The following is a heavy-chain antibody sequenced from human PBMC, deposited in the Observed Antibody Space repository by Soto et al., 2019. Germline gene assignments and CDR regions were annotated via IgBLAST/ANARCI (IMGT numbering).Heavy chain of an antibody. V-gene: IGHV3-23*01. J-gene: IGHJ4*02. CDR1: GFTFTDYA. D-gene: IGHD1-1*01. CDR2: VTASGDIT. CDR3: AKYLRAYTLPTDNSFDY. Sequence: GSLRLSCAASGFTFTDYAISWVRQAPGKGLEWVSSVTASGDITYYADSVKGRFTISRDNSKRTLHLQMNSLRADDTALNYCAKYLRAYTLPTDNSFDYWGQGTLVTVSS.